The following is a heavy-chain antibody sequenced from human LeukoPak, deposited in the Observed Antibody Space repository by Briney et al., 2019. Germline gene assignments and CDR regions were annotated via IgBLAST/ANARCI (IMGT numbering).Heavy chain of an antibody. D-gene: IGHD6-19*01. CDR1: GYTFTIYA. J-gene: IGHJ4*02. V-gene: IGHV1-3*01. CDR2: INAGNGNT. Sequence: ASVKVSCKASGYTFTIYAMHWVRQAPGQRLEWMGWINAGNGNTKYSQKFQGRVTITRDTSASTAYMELSSLRSEDTAVYYCARVGYSSGWFPLYYWGQGTLVTVSS. CDR3: ARVGYSSGWFPLYY.